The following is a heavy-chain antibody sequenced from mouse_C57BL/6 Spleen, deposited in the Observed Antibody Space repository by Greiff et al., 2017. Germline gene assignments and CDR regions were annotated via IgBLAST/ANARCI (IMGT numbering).Heavy chain of an antibody. CDR3: ARSPLYYDYDEGFAY. D-gene: IGHD2-4*01. J-gene: IGHJ3*01. V-gene: IGHV1-22*01. Sequence: EVQLQQSGPELVKPGASVKMSCKASGYTFTDYNMHWVKQSHGKSLEWLGYINPNNGGTSYNQKFKGKATLTVNKTSSTAYMELRSLTSEDSAVYYCARSPLYYDYDEGFAYWGQGTLVTVSA. CDR1: GYTFTDYN. CDR2: INPNNGGT.